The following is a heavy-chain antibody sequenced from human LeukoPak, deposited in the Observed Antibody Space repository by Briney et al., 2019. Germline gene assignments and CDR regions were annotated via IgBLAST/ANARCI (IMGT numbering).Heavy chain of an antibody. Sequence: SETLSLTCAVYGGSFSGYYWSWIRQPPGKGLEWIGEINHSGSTNYNPSLKSRVTISVDTSKNQFSLKLSPVTAADTAVYYCARRRITMVRGAKRPYYYGMDVWGQGTTVTVSS. D-gene: IGHD3-10*01. CDR2: INHSGST. CDR1: GGSFSGYY. J-gene: IGHJ6*02. CDR3: ARRRITMVRGAKRPYYYGMDV. V-gene: IGHV4-34*01.